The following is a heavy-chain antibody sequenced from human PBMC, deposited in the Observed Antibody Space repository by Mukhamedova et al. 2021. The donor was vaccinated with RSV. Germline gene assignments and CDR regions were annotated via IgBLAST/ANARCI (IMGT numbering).Heavy chain of an antibody. J-gene: IGHJ6*03. D-gene: IGHD3-10*01. Sequence: GIYYSGSTYYNPSLKSRVTISVDTSKNQFSLKLSSVTAADTAVYYCARLSDYYGSGSYYLGYYYVDVWGKGTTVTVSS. CDR3: ARLSDYYGSGSYYLGYYYVDV. CDR2: IYYSGST. V-gene: IGHV4-39*01.